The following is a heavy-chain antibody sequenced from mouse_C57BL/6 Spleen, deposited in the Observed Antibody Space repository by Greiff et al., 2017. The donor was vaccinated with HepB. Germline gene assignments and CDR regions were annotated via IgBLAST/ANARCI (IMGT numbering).Heavy chain of an antibody. V-gene: IGHV1-53*01. Sequence: QVQLQQPGTELVKPGASVKLSCKASGYTFTSYWMPWVKQRPGQGLEWIGNINPSNGGTNYNEKFKSKATLTVDKSSSTAYMQLSSLTSEDAAVYYCAREGYDYDVWFAYWGQGTLVTVSA. CDR3: AREGYDYDVWFAY. CDR1: GYTFTSYW. CDR2: INPSNGGT. D-gene: IGHD2-4*01. J-gene: IGHJ3*01.